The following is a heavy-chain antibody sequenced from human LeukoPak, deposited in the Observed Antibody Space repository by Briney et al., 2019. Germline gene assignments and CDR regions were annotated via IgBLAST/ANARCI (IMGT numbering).Heavy chain of an antibody. CDR1: GGTFSSYA. CDR3: ARAGYGGNRIDY. J-gene: IGHJ4*02. CDR2: IIPIFGTA. V-gene: IGHV1-69*05. D-gene: IGHD4-23*01. Sequence: SVKVSCKASGGTFSSYAISWVRQAPGHGLEWMGGIIPIFGTANYAQKFQGRVTITTDESTSTAYMELSSLRSEDTAVYYCARAGYGGNRIDYWGQGTLVTVSS.